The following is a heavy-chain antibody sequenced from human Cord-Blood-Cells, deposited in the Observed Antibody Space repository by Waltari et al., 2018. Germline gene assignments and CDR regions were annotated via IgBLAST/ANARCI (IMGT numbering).Heavy chain of an antibody. CDR2: IYHSGST. Sequence: QVQLQESGPGLVKPSETLSLTCAVSGSSISSGYYWGWIRQPPGKGLEWIGSIYHSGSTYYNPSLKSRVTISVDTSKNQFSLKLSSVTAADTAVYYCARDPARGEAVADDYWGQGTLVTVSS. D-gene: IGHD6-19*01. CDR3: ARDPARGEAVADDY. V-gene: IGHV4-38-2*02. J-gene: IGHJ4*02. CDR1: GSSISSGYY.